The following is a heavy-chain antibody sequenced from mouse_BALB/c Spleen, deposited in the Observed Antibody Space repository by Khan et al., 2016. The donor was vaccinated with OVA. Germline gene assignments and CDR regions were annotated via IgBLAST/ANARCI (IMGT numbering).Heavy chain of an antibody. V-gene: IGHV14-3*02. D-gene: IGHD1-1*01. CDR2: IDPANGDT. J-gene: IGHJ4*01. Sequence: EVQLQESGAELVKPGASVKLSCTASGFNINDTCLHWVKQRPEQGLEWIGRIDPANGDTKYDPKFQAKATITADTTPNIAYLQLSSLTSEDTAVYYCARSNSLWPMDYWGQGTSVTVSS. CDR3: ARSNSLWPMDY. CDR1: GFNINDTC.